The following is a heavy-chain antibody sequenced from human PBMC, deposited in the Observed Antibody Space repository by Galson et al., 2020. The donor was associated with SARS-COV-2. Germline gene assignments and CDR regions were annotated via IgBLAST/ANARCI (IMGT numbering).Heavy chain of an antibody. V-gene: IGHV3-21*01. CDR1: GFTFSSYS. J-gene: IGHJ6*02. CDR3: ARVYGDFTCMDA. CDR2: LPGAGYS. Sequence: GGFLRLSCAASGFTFSSYSLACFRQAPGKGLECVSPLPGAGYSKSADSMKSRFSFSRDNAKNLLYLQMNTLTVEDTDVYYCARVYGDFTCMDAWGQGTTVTVSS. D-gene: IGHD4-17*01.